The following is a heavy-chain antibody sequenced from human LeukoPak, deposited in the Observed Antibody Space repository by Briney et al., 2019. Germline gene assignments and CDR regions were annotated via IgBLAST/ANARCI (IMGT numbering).Heavy chain of an antibody. D-gene: IGHD5-12*01. V-gene: IGHV3-33*06. CDR3: AKAGGNSGYDNYYYMDV. CDR1: GFTFSTYG. CDR2: IWYDGTNK. J-gene: IGHJ6*03. Sequence: GSSLRLSCAASGFTFSTYGMEWVRQAPGKGLGWVALIWYDGTNKYYIDSVKGRFTISRDNSKNTLYLQMNSLRAEDTAVYYCAKAGGNSGYDNYYYMDVWGKGTTVTVSS.